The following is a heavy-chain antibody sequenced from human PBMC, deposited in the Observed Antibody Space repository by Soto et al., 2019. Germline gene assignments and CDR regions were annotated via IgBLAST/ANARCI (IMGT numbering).Heavy chain of an antibody. CDR3: AKDVGFQLLLFVFET. D-gene: IGHD2-15*01. CDR2: IIPIFASS. Sequence: QVQLVRSGAEVKKPGSSVRVSCKASGGTFSNFGYSWVRQAPGQGLEWMGGIIPIFASSNYAQKFQGRLTITADESTSTAYMDLRSLRSEDTAVYFCAKDVGFQLLLFVFETWGQGTLVTVSS. CDR1: GGTFSNFG. J-gene: IGHJ5*02. V-gene: IGHV1-69*01.